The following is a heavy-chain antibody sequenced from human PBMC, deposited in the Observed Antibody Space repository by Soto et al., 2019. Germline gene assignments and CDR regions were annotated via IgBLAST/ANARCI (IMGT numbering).Heavy chain of an antibody. CDR2: INHSGST. V-gene: IGHV4-34*01. CDR3: ARGRYYYFCSGLYYYYGMDV. Sequence: SETLSLTCAVYGGSFSGYYWSWIRQPPGKGLEWIGEINHSGSTNYNPSLKSRVTISVDTSKNQFSLKLSSVTAADTAVVYCARGRYYYFCSGLYYYYGMDVWGQRSTVPVSS. J-gene: IGHJ6*02. CDR1: GGSFSGYY. D-gene: IGHD3-3*01.